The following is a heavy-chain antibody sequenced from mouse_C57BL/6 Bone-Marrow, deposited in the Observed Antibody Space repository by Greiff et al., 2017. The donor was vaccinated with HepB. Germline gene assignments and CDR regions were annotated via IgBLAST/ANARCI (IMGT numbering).Heavy chain of an antibody. CDR2: IDPSDSYT. Sequence: QVQLQQPGAELVMPGASVKLSCKASGYTFTSYWMHWVKQRPGQGLEWIGEIDPSDSYTNYNQKFKGKSTLTVDKSSSTAYMQLSSLTSEDSAVYYCARIYYYCSSHLDYWGQGTTLTVSS. CDR1: GYTFTSYW. D-gene: IGHD1-1*01. J-gene: IGHJ2*01. V-gene: IGHV1-69*01. CDR3: ARIYYYCSSHLDY.